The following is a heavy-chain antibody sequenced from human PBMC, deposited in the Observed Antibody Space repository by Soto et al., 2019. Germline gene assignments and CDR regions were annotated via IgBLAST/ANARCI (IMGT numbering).Heavy chain of an antibody. CDR2: IYYSGST. CDR3: ALLLAGTTSYYYMDV. CDR1: AGSISSRSYL. J-gene: IGHJ6*03. Sequence: PSQTRCLTCTVSAGSISSRSYLSVCIRQPPGKGLEWIGSIYYSGSTYYNPSLKSRVTISVDTSKNQFSLKLSSVTAADTAVYYCALLLAGTTSYYYMDVWGKGTTVT. V-gene: IGHV4-39*01. D-gene: IGHD1-7*01.